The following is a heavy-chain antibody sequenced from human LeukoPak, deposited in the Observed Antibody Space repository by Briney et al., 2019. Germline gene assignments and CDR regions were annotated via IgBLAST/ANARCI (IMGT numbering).Heavy chain of an antibody. CDR2: ISAYNGNT. Sequence: ASVKVSCKASGYTFTSYAMNWVRQAPGQGLEWMGWISAYNGNTNYAQKLQGRVTMTTDTSTSTAYMELRSLRSDDTAVYYCARAQYSSSSSPFDYWGQGTLVTVSS. CDR3: ARAQYSSSSSPFDY. J-gene: IGHJ4*02. V-gene: IGHV1-18*01. CDR1: GYTFTSYA. D-gene: IGHD6-6*01.